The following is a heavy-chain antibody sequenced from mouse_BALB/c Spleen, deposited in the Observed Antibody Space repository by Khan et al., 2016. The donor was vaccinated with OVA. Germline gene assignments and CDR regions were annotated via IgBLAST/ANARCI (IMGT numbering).Heavy chain of an antibody. CDR1: GYTFTNYW. CDR2: IFPGNDDT. V-gene: IGHV1-87*01. CDR3: ATHVHYAMDY. Sequence: QVQLQQSGAELARPGASVNLSCKASGYTFTNYWIHWVRQRPGQGLEWIGSIFPGNDDTNYNQKFKDKATMTADKSSSTACMQIRTLASEDSAGYYCATHVHYAMDYWGQGTSVTVSS. J-gene: IGHJ4*01.